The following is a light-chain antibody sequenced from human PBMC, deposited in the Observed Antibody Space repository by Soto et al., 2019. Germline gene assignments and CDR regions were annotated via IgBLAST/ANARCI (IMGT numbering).Light chain of an antibody. J-gene: IGKJ2*01. CDR3: QQYGGSPLYT. CDR2: GAS. CDR1: PSVSSSD. V-gene: IGKV3-20*01. Sequence: EIVLTQSPGTLSLSPGDRATLSCRASPSVSSSDLAWYQQKPGQAPRLLIYGASTRATGIPDRFSGSGSETDFTLTISRLEPEDFAVYYCQQYGGSPLYTFGQGTKLEIK.